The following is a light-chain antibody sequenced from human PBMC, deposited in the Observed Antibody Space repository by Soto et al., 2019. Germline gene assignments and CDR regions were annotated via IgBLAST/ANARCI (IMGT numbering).Light chain of an antibody. CDR3: QKRSNWPWT. CDR2: DES. CDR1: QSVSSY. Sequence: EIVLTQSPATLSLSPGERATLSCRASQSVSSYLAWYQQKPGQAPRLIIYDESNRATGIPDRLSGSGSGTDLNLTISRLEPEDFAVHYCQKRSNWPWTCGQGTKVDIK. J-gene: IGKJ1*01. V-gene: IGKV3-11*01.